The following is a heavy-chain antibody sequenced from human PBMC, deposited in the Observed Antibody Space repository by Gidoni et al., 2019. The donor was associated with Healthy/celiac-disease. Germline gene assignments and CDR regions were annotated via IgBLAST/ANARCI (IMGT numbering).Heavy chain of an antibody. J-gene: IGHJ6*02. CDR2: INPSGGST. CDR3: ASEGRDIVVVPAANLGYYYGMDV. V-gene: IGHV1-46*01. D-gene: IGHD2-2*01. CDR1: GYTFTSYY. Sequence: QVQLVQSGAAVKKPGASVKVSCKASGYTFTSYYMHWVRQAPGQGLEWMGIINPSGGSTSYAQKFQGRVTMTRDTSTSTVYMELSSLRSEDTAVYYCASEGRDIVVVPAANLGYYYGMDVWGQGTTVTVSS.